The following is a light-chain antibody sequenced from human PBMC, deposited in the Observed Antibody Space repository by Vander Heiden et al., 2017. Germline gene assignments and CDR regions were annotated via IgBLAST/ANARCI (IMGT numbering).Light chain of an antibody. J-gene: IGLJ1*01. Sequence: SYVLTQPPPVPVAPGQTATITCGGTNIGTKSVHWYQQKPGQAPVLVVYVESDRPSGITERFSGSNSGNTATLTNSRVEVGDEADYYCQVWDISSDHYVFGTGTKVTVL. CDR1: NIGTKS. V-gene: IGLV3-21*02. CDR3: QVWDISSDHYV. CDR2: VES.